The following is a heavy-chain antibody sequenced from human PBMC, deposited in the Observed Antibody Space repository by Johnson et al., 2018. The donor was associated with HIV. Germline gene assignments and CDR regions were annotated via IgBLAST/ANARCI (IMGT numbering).Heavy chain of an antibody. J-gene: IGHJ3*02. CDR3: ARDPDWSAFDI. V-gene: IGHV3-7*03. Sequence: MLLVESGGGVVQPGRSLRLSCAASGFTFSSYAMHWVRQAPGKGLEWVADIKCDGTGKNHVDSVKGRFSISRDNTKNSLYLQMDSLRVDDTAVYYCARDPDWSAFDIWGQGTMVTVSS. D-gene: IGHD3-9*01. CDR2: IKCDGTGK. CDR1: GFTFSSYA.